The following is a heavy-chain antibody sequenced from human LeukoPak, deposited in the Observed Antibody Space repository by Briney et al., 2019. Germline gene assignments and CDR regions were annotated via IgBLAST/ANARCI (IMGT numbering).Heavy chain of an antibody. CDR3: ARARGNTYGYFEY. V-gene: IGHV3-30-3*01. D-gene: IGHD5-18*01. J-gene: IGHJ4*02. CDR2: ISYDGSNK. CDR1: GFTFSCYA. Sequence: GGSLRLSCAASGFTFSCYAMHWVRQAPGKGLEWVAVISYDGSNKYYADSVKGRFTISRDNAKSTLYLQMNSLRVEDTAVYYCARARGNTYGYFEYWGQGTLVTVSS.